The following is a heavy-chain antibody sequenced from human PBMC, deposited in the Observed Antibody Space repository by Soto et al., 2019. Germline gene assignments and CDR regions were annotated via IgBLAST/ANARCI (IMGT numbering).Heavy chain of an antibody. CDR1: GGSISSYA. Sequence: GTSVKLSCKACGGSISSYAISWVRQAPEQGLEWMGGIIPIFGTANYAQKFQGRVTITADGSTSTAYMELSSLRSEDTAVYYCARGRLGYCSGGSCYRAFDIWGQGTMLTVS. V-gene: IGHV1-69*13. CDR2: IIPIFGTA. D-gene: IGHD2-15*01. CDR3: ARGRLGYCSGGSCYRAFDI. J-gene: IGHJ3*02.